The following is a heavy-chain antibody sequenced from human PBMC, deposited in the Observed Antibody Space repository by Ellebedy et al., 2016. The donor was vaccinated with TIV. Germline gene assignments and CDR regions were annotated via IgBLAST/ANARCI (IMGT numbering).Heavy chain of an antibody. CDR1: GFTFSDYA. J-gene: IGHJ4*02. CDR2: ISSSSDYI. D-gene: IGHD2-8*02. V-gene: IGHV3-21*01. CDR3: ARDRSLSEILGDKYFDY. Sequence: GGSLRLSXAASGFTFSDYAMNWVRQAPGKGLEWVSSISSSSDYIVYADSMRGRFTISRDNAMNSLYLQVNSLRAEDTAVYFCARDRSLSEILGDKYFDYWGQGTLVTVSS.